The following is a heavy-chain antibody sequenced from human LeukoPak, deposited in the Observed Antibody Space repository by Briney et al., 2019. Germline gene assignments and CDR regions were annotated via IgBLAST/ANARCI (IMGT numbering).Heavy chain of an antibody. J-gene: IGHJ4*02. Sequence: SETLSLTCTVSGGSISSYYWSWIRQPPGKGVEWIGYIYYSGSTNYNPSLKSRVTISVDTSKNQFSLKLSSVTAADTAVYYCARHDRQEWFPFDYWGQGTLVTVSS. CDR3: ARHDRQEWFPFDY. V-gene: IGHV4-59*08. CDR2: IYYSGST. D-gene: IGHD3-3*01. CDR1: GGSISSYY.